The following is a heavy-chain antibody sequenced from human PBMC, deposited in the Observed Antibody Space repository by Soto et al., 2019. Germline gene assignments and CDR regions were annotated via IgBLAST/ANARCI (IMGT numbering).Heavy chain of an antibody. Sequence: NGSCKETEGTSSIYSISWVRQAPGQGLEWMGGIIPIFGTANYAQKFQGRVTITADESTSTAYMELSSLRSEDTAVYYCARDRIPYDSSGYFLFYYFGYRGQ. CDR2: IIPIFGTA. V-gene: IGHV1-69*01. D-gene: IGHD3-22*01. J-gene: IGHJ4*02. CDR3: ARDRIPYDSSGYFLFYYFGY. CDR1: EGTSSIYS.